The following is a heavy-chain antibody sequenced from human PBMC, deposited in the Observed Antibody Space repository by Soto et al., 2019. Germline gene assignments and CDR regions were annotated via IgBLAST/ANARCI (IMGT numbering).Heavy chain of an antibody. CDR3: AGTSCSSTTCPTTY. Sequence: ASVKVSCKTSGYTFTGYYIYWVRQAPGQGLEWMGWINPHSGGTDSSQKFQGRVTMARDTSISTAYMELSRLRSDDTAVYYCAGTSCSSTTCPTTYWGQGTLVTVSS. CDR1: GYTFTGYY. CDR2: INPHSGGT. D-gene: IGHD2-2*01. V-gene: IGHV1-2*02. J-gene: IGHJ4*02.